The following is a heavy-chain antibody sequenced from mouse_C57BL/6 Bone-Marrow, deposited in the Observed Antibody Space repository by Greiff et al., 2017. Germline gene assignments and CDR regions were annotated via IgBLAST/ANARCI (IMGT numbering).Heavy chain of an antibody. V-gene: IGHV1-59*01. D-gene: IGHD3-3*01. CDR3: ARWLGYYFDY. Sequence: VQLQQPGAELVRPGTSVKLSCKASGYTFTSYWMHWVKQRPGQGLEWIEVIDPSDSYTNYNQKFKGKATLTVDTSSSTAYMQLSILTSEDSAVYYCARWLGYYFDYWGQGTTLTVSS. CDR1: GYTFTSYW. CDR2: IDPSDSYT. J-gene: IGHJ2*01.